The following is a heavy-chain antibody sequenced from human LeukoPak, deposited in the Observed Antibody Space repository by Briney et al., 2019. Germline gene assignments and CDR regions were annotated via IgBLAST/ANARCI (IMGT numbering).Heavy chain of an antibody. D-gene: IGHD4-17*01. Sequence: PSETLSLTCTVPGDSISSSSYYWGWIRQPPGKGLEWIGSIYYSGRTYYNPSLTSRVTISVDTSKRQFSLKLSSVTAADTAVYYCARRTLYGDYLDYWGQGTLLTVSS. CDR1: GDSISSSSYY. CDR2: IYYSGRT. J-gene: IGHJ4*02. CDR3: ARRTLYGDYLDY. V-gene: IGHV4-39*01.